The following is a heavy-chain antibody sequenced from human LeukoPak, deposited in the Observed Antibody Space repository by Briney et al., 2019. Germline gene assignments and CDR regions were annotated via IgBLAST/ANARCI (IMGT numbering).Heavy chain of an antibody. CDR1: GGSFSGYY. J-gene: IGHJ4*02. CDR3: ARERSFDWFDY. V-gene: IGHV4-34*01. CDR2: INHSGST. D-gene: IGHD3-9*01. Sequence: SETLSLTCAVYGGSFSGYYWNWIRQPPGKGLEWIGEINHSGSTNYNPSLKSRVTISVDTSKNQFSLKLSSVTAADTAVYYCARERSFDWFDYWGQGTLVTVSS.